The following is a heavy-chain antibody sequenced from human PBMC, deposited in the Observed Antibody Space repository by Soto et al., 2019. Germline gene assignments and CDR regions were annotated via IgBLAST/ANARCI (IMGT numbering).Heavy chain of an antibody. V-gene: IGHV3-23*01. Sequence: GGSLRLSCAASGFTFSSYAMSWVRQAPGKGLEWVSAISGSGGSTYYADSVKGRFTISRDNSKNTLYLQMNSLRAEDTAVYYCAKEDVGAAAEDRYYYYYMDVWGKGTTVTVSS. CDR1: GFTFSSYA. J-gene: IGHJ6*03. CDR2: ISGSGGST. CDR3: AKEDVGAAAEDRYYYYYMDV. D-gene: IGHD6-13*01.